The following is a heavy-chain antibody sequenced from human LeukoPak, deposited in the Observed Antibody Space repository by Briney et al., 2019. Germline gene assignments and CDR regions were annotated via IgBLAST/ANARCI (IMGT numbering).Heavy chain of an antibody. CDR1: GYTFTSYD. CDR3: ARGRSAWFGELLAVKNWFDP. Sequence: ASVKVSCKASGYTFTSYDINWVRQATGQGLEWMGWMNPNSGNTGYAQKFQGRVTITRNTSISTAYMELSSLRSEDTAVYYCARGRSAWFGELLAVKNWFDPWGQGTLVTVSS. D-gene: IGHD3-10*01. CDR2: MNPNSGNT. V-gene: IGHV1-8*03. J-gene: IGHJ5*02.